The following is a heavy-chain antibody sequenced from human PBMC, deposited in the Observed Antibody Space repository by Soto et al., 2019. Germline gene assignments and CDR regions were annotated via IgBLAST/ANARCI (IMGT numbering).Heavy chain of an antibody. J-gene: IGHJ4*02. CDR3: ARDLFRIRAIVVVVAAL. CDR1: GYTFTSYG. Sequence: QVQLVQSGAEVKKPGASVKVSCKASGYTFTSYGISWVRQAPGQGLEWMGWISDYNGNTNYAQKLQGRVTMTTDTYTSTAYMELRSLRSDDTAVYYCARDLFRIRAIVVVVAALWGQGTLVTVSS. D-gene: IGHD2-15*01. CDR2: ISDYNGNT. V-gene: IGHV1-18*01.